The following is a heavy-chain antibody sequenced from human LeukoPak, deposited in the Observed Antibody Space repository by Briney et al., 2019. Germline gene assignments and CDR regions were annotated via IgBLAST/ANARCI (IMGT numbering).Heavy chain of an antibody. V-gene: IGHV5-10-1*01. D-gene: IGHD6-19*01. CDR3: ARQRVAGKLYDY. CDR1: GSRFTSYW. CDR2: IDPSEAYT. J-gene: IGHJ4*02. Sequence: GGSRKISCKGSGSRFTSYWISGVRQMPGKGLEWMGRIDPSEAYTNYSPSFQGHATISADKSISTAYLQWSSLKASDTAMYYCARQRVAGKLYDYWGQGTLVTVSS.